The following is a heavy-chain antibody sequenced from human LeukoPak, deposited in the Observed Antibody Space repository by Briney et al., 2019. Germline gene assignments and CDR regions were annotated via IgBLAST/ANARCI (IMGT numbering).Heavy chain of an antibody. D-gene: IGHD3-9*01. V-gene: IGHV3-9*01. CDR1: GFTFDDYA. CDR2: ISWNSGSI. J-gene: IGHJ4*02. Sequence: PGGSLRLSCAASGFTFDDYAMHWVRQAPGEGLEWVSGISWNSGSIGYADSVKGRFTISRDNAKNSLYLQMNSLRAEDTALYYCAKGSYYDILTGYYEFDYWGQGTLVTVSS. CDR3: AKGSYYDILTGYYEFDY.